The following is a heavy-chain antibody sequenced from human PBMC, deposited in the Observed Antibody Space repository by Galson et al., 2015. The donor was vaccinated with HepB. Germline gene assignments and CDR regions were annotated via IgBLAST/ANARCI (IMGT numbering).Heavy chain of an antibody. CDR2: INTNTGNP. CDR3: AREIRGVVITAAAFDI. D-gene: IGHD3-3*01. CDR1: GYTFTSYA. V-gene: IGHV7-4-1*02. Sequence: SGAEVKKPGTSVKVSCKASGYTFTSYAMNWVRQAPGRGLEWMGWINTNTGNPTYAQGFTGRFVFSLDTSVSTAYLQISSLKAEDTAVYYCAREIRGVVITAAAFDILGQGTMVTVSS. J-gene: IGHJ3*02.